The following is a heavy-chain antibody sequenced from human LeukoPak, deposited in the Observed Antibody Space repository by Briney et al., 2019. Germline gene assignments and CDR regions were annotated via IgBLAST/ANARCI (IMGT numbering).Heavy chain of an antibody. J-gene: IGHJ4*02. CDR3: ASHRYSGSSQYYFDY. CDR1: GGTFSSYA. Sequence: SVKVSCKASGGTFSSYAISWVRQAPGQGLEWMGGIIPIFGTANYAQKFQGRVTITADESTSTAYMELSSLRSEDTAVYYCASHRYSGSSQYYFDYWGQGTLVTVSS. D-gene: IGHD1-26*01. V-gene: IGHV1-69*13. CDR2: IIPIFGTA.